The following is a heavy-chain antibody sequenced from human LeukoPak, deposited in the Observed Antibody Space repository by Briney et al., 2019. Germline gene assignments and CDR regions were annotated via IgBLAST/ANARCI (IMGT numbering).Heavy chain of an antibody. CDR3: ARAGWGLSYYFDY. CDR1: GGSISSGGYY. D-gene: IGHD6-19*01. CDR2: IYYSGST. J-gene: IGHJ4*02. Sequence: PSETLSLTCTVSGGSISSGGYYWSWIRQHPGKGLEWIGYIYYSGSTHYNPSLKSRVTISVDTSKNQFSLKLSSVTAADTAVYYCARAGWGLSYYFDYWGQGTLVTVSS. V-gene: IGHV4-31*03.